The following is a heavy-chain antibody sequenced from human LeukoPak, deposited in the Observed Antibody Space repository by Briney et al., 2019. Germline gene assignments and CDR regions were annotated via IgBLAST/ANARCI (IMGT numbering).Heavy chain of an antibody. CDR1: GFTFNMYA. CDR2: ISNDGSTQ. D-gene: IGHD2-2*01. Sequence: PGRSLRLSCAASGFTFNMYAMHWVRQAPGKGLEWVAGISNDGSTQDSADSVKGRFTISRDSSKKSMFLPSNSLRAEETAVYYCAKAAYCTSTSCHFSGYAQRPLDSWGQGTLVTVSS. CDR3: AKAAYCTSTSCHFSGYAQRPLDS. J-gene: IGHJ4*02. V-gene: IGHV3-30*18.